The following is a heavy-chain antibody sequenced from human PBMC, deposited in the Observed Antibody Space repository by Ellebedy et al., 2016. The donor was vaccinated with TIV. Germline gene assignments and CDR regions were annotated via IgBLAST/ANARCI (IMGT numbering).Heavy chain of an antibody. V-gene: IGHV3-30*18. J-gene: IGHJ3*02. D-gene: IGHD4-23*01. Sequence: GESLKISXAASGFTFSTYGMHWVRQAPGKGLEWVAVILYDGSNKYYADSVKGRFTTSRDNSKNTLYLHMNSLRAEDTAVYYCAKDGGVYGGNGNDAFDMWGQGTMVTVSS. CDR3: AKDGGVYGGNGNDAFDM. CDR1: GFTFSTYG. CDR2: ILYDGSNK.